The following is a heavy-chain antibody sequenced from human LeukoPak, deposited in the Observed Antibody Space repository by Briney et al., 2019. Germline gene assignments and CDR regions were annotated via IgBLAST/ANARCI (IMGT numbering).Heavy chain of an antibody. CDR2: INHSGST. Sequence: SETLSLTCAVYGGSFSVYYWSWIRQPPGKGLEWIGEINHSGSTNYNPSLKSRVTISVDTSKNQFSLKLSSVTAADTAVYYCAGSRYCSSTSCYLIDYWGQGTLVTVSS. D-gene: IGHD2-2*01. CDR1: GGSFSVYY. V-gene: IGHV4-34*01. J-gene: IGHJ4*02. CDR3: AGSRYCSSTSCYLIDY.